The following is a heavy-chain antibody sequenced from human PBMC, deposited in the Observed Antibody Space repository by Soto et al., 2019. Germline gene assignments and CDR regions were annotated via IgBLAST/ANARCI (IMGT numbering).Heavy chain of an antibody. CDR2: ISGSGGST. Sequence: GGSLRLSCAASGFTFSSYAMSWVRQAPGKRLEWVSAISGSGGSTYYADSVKGRFTISRDNSKNTLYLQMNSLRAEDTAVYYCAKAPPLRITMVRGAFDYWGQGTLVTVSS. J-gene: IGHJ4*02. V-gene: IGHV3-23*01. CDR3: AKAPPLRITMVRGAFDY. D-gene: IGHD3-10*01. CDR1: GFTFSSYA.